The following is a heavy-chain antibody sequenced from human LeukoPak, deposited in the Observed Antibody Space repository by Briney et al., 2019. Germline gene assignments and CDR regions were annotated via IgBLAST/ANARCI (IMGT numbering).Heavy chain of an antibody. CDR2: INHSGST. CDR1: GGSFSGYY. D-gene: IGHD6-19*01. V-gene: IGHV4-34*01. J-gene: IGHJ4*02. Sequence: PSETLSLTCAVYGGSFSGYYWSWIRQPSGKGLEWIGEINHSGSTNYNPSLKSRVTISVDTSKNQFSLELSSVTAADTAVYYCARGSPLMAGIYNFDYWGQGRLVTVSS. CDR3: ARGSPLMAGIYNFDY.